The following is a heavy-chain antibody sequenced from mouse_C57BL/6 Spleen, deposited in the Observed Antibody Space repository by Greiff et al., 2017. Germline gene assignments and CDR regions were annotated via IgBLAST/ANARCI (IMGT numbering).Heavy chain of an antibody. CDR3: ARDDDGYSWYFDV. Sequence: EVQLQQSGPGLVKPSQSLSLTCSVTGYSITSGYYWNWIRQYPGNKLEWMGYISYDGSNNYNPSLKNRISIPRDTSKNQFFLKLNSVTTEDTATYYCARDDDGYSWYFDVWGTGTTVTVSS. D-gene: IGHD2-3*01. V-gene: IGHV3-6*01. CDR2: ISYDGSN. J-gene: IGHJ1*03. CDR1: GYSITSGYY.